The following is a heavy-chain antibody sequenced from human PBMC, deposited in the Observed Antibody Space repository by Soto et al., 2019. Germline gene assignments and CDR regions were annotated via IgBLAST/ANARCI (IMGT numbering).Heavy chain of an antibody. CDR1: GGTFSSYA. Sequence: ASVKVSCKASGGTFSSYAISWVRQAPGQGLEWMGGIIPIFGTANYAQKFQGRVTITADESTSTAYMELSSLRSEDTAVYYCARIPQAATHYAFDIWGQGTMVTVSS. V-gene: IGHV1-69*13. D-gene: IGHD6-25*01. CDR2: IIPIFGTA. J-gene: IGHJ3*02. CDR3: ARIPQAATHYAFDI.